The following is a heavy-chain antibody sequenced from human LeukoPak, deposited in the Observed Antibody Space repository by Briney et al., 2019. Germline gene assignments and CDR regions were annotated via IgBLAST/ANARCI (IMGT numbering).Heavy chain of an antibody. CDR2: IHYSGNT. CDR3: ARAYYDILTGYYTLYGMDV. J-gene: IGHJ6*02. Sequence: PSETLSLTCTVSGGSISSTSFHGGWIRQPPGKGLEWIGSIHYSGNTYCNPSLKSPVTISVDTSKNQFSLKLSSVTAADTAVYYCARAYYDILTGYYTLYGMDVWGQGTTVTVSS. V-gene: IGHV4-39*01. CDR1: GGSISSTSFH. D-gene: IGHD3-9*01.